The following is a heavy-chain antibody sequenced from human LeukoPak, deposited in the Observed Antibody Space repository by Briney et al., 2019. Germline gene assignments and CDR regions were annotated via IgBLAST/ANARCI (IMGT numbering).Heavy chain of an antibody. D-gene: IGHD5-24*01. CDR1: GVTVSNNF. J-gene: IGHJ4*02. CDR2: IYSGGDT. CDR3: ARDPPAVAINTYG. Sequence: PGGSLRLSCAASGVTVSNNFMLWVRQAPGKGLEWVSLIYSGGDTHYADSVKGRFTISRDNSKNTLYLQMNNLRAEDTAVYYCARDPPAVAINTYGWGQGTLVTASS. V-gene: IGHV3-66*01.